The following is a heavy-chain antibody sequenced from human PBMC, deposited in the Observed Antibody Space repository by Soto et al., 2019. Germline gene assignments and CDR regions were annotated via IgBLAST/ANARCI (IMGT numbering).Heavy chain of an antibody. CDR2: IYYSGSA. CDR1: GGSISSVSYY. Sequence: SETLSLTCTVSGGSISSVSYYWGWIRQPPGKGLEWIGNIYYSGSASYNPSLKSRVTISVDTSKNQVSLKLSSVTAADTAVYNCVSGYPWVGFDYWGQGTLVTVSS. CDR3: VSGYPWVGFDY. V-gene: IGHV4-39*01. J-gene: IGHJ4*02. D-gene: IGHD5-18*01.